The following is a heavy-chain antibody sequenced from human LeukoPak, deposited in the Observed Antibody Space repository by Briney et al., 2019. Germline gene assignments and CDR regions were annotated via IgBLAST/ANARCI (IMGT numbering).Heavy chain of an antibody. CDR3: AREGYSSSWYDY. CDR1: GFTFSSYA. CDR2: ISYDGSNK. D-gene: IGHD6-13*01. Sequence: GGSLRLSCAASGFTFSSYAVHWVRQAPGKGLEWVAVISYDGSNKYYADSVKGRFTISRDNSKNTLYLQMNSLRAEDTAVYYCAREGYSSSWYDYWGQGTLVTVSS. V-gene: IGHV3-30-3*01. J-gene: IGHJ4*02.